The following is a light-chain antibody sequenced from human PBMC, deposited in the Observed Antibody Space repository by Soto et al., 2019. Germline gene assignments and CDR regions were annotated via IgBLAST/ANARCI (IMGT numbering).Light chain of an antibody. CDR1: QSISTW. Sequence: DIQMTLSPSTLSASVGDRITITCRASQSISTWLAWYQQKPGKAPKLLIYKASSLQSGVPSRFSGSGSGTEFTLTISSLKPDDFATSYCQHYNTYSRAFGQGTKVEIK. CDR2: KAS. V-gene: IGKV1-5*03. CDR3: QHYNTYSRA. J-gene: IGKJ1*01.